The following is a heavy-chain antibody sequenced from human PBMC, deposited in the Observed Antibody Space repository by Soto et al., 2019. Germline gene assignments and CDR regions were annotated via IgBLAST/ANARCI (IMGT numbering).Heavy chain of an antibody. D-gene: IGHD5-18*01. Sequence: QVQLQESGPGLVKPSQTLSLTCTVSGGSISSGDYYWSWIRQPPGKGLEWIGYIYYSGSTYYNPSLKRRLTTAVATSKNKFSRKLSSVTAADTAVYYCARVSYGPTGSWFDPWGQGTLVTVSS. J-gene: IGHJ5*02. CDR2: IYYSGST. CDR1: GGSISSGDYY. CDR3: ARVSYGPTGSWFDP. V-gene: IGHV4-30-4*01.